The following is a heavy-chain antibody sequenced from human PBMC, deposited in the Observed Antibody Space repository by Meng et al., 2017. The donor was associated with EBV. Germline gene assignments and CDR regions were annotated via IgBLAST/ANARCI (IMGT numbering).Heavy chain of an antibody. J-gene: IGHJ4*02. CDR2: LIPMSGAP. CDR3: ASESGRGYTPDY. D-gene: IGHD3-10*01. V-gene: IGHV1-69*01. CDR1: GGTFTSDA. Sequence: QVQVVQPGGEVKKPGSSGTVSCKTSGGTFTSDAISWVRQAPGQGLEWMGGLIPMSGAPNYAQKFQGRITITADESTSTHYMDLSSLRSEDTAVYYCASESGRGYTPDYWGQGTLVTVFS.